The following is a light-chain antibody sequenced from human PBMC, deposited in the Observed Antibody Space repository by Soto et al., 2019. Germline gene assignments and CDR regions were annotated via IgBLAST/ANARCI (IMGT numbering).Light chain of an antibody. CDR1: SSDVGNYNY. CDR2: MVS. V-gene: IGLV2-14*01. CDR3: NSHTISNTRV. J-gene: IGLJ1*01. Sequence: SALTQPASVSGSPGQSITISCTGTSSDVGNYNYVSWYQQYPGRVPKLLIYMVSNRPSGVSNRFSGSKSGYTASLTISGLLAEDEADYYCNSHTISNTRVFGTGTKVTVL.